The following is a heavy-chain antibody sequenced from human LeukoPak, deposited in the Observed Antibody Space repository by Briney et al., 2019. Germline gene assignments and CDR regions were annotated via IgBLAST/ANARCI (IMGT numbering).Heavy chain of an antibody. CDR1: GFIFSSDY. Sequence: GGSLRLSCAVSGFIFSSDYMSWVRQAPGKGLEWVSTIYSGGSTYYADSVKGRFTISRDNSKNTLYLQMNSLRAEDTAVYYCARHDWFDPWGRGTLVTVSS. J-gene: IGHJ5*02. CDR3: ARHDWFDP. CDR2: IYSGGST. V-gene: IGHV3-53*01.